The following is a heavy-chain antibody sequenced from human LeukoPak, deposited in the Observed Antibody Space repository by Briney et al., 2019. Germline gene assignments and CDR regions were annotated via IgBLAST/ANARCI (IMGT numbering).Heavy chain of an antibody. CDR1: GFTVSSNH. D-gene: IGHD1-1*01. CDR3: ARGPAGYN. CDR2: IYSGGST. J-gene: IGHJ4*02. V-gene: IGHV3-53*01. Sequence: GGSLRLSCAASGFTVSSNHMSRVRQAPGKGLEWVSVIYSGGSTDYADSVKGRFTISRDNLKNTLYLQMNSLRAEDTAVYYCARGPAGYNWGQGTLVTFSS.